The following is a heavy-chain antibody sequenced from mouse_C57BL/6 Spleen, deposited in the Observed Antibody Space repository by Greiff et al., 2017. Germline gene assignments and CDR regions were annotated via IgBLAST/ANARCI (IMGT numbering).Heavy chain of an antibody. CDR3: AVWLRPYYCDF. Sequence: QVQLQQPGAELVMPGASVKLSCKASGYTFTSYWMHWVKQRPGQGLEWIGEIDPSDSYTNYNQKFKGKATLTVDKSSSTAYMQLSSLTSEASAVYCCAVWLRPYYCDFWGQGKALSVTA. D-gene: IGHD2-2*01. CDR1: GYTFTSYW. V-gene: IGHV1-69*01. J-gene: IGHJ2*01. CDR2: IDPSDSYT.